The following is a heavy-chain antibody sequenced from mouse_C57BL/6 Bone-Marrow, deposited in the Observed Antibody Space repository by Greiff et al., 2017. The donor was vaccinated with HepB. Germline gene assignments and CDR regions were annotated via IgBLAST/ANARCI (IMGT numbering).Heavy chain of an antibody. D-gene: IGHD2-4*01. CDR1: GFTFSSYT. J-gene: IGHJ2*01. Sequence: EVKLVESGGGLVKPGGSLKLSCAASGFTFSSYTMSWVRQTPEKRLEWVATISGGGGNTYYPDSVKGRFTLSRDNAKNTLYLQMSSLRSEDTALYYCARLGYDYDNYFDYWGQGTTLTVSS. CDR3: ARLGYDYDNYFDY. CDR2: ISGGGGNT. V-gene: IGHV5-9*01.